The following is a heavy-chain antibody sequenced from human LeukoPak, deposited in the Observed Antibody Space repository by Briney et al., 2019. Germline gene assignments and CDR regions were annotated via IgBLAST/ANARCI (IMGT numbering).Heavy chain of an antibody. Sequence: ASVKVSCKASGYTFTGYYMHWVRQAPGQGLEWMGWINPNSGGTNYAQKFQGRVTMTRDTSISTAYMELSRLRSDDTAAYYCAREILYSGSYSYYFDYWGQGTLVTVSS. CDR3: AREILYSGSYSYYFDY. V-gene: IGHV1-2*02. CDR2: INPNSGGT. CDR1: GYTFTGYY. J-gene: IGHJ4*02. D-gene: IGHD1-26*01.